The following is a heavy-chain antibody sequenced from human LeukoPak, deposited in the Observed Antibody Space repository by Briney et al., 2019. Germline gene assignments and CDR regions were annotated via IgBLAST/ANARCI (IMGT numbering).Heavy chain of an antibody. D-gene: IGHD3-16*01. CDR2: ISSRSSTI. CDR3: GRNLGGPLDC. V-gene: IGHV3-48*04. J-gene: IGHJ4*02. CDR1: GFTYSGYS. Sequence: GGSLRLSCAASGFTYSGYSMNWVRQAPGKGLEWLSYISSRSSTIYYADSVKGRFTISRDNAKNSVYLQMNSLRVDDTAVYYCGRNLGGPLDCWGRGTLVTVSS.